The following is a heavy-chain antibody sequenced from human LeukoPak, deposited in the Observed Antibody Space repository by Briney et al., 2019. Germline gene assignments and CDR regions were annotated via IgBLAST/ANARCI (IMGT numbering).Heavy chain of an antibody. V-gene: IGHV4-39*01. D-gene: IGHD6-19*01. CDR2: VFHTGTT. J-gene: IGHJ4*02. CDR1: GGYISNSPYY. CDR3: ARSGGYSSGRGYFDY. Sequence: SETLSLTCTVSGGYISNSPYYWGWIRQPPGKGLERIGRVFHTGTTYYNPSLRSRITIAVDTSKNPFSLRLTSVTAADAAVYSWARSGGYSSGRGYFDYWGQGTQVTVSS.